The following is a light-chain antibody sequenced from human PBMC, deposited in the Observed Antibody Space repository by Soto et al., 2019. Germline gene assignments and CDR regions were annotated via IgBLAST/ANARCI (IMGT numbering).Light chain of an antibody. Sequence: EIVMTQSPATLSVSLGERAPLSWRASQSVSTDLAWYQQKPGQAPRLLIFGASTRATGIPARFSGSGSGTEFILTISSLQSEDSAVYYCQQYNNWWTFGQGTKVDI. CDR3: QQYNNWWT. CDR1: QSVSTD. V-gene: IGKV3-15*01. J-gene: IGKJ1*01. CDR2: GAS.